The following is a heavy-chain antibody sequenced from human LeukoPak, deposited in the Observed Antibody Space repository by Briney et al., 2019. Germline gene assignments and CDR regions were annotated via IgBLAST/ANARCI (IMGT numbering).Heavy chain of an antibody. V-gene: IGHV1-2*02. CDR2: INPNSGGT. J-gene: IGHJ5*02. D-gene: IGHD6-13*01. CDR3: ARDQQGNWFDP. Sequence: ASVKVSFKASGYTFTGYYMHWVRQAPGQGLEWMGWINPNSGGTSFAQKFQGRVTMTRDTSINTAHMELSRLRSDDTAVYYCARDQQGNWFDPWGQGTLVTVSS. CDR1: GYTFTGYY.